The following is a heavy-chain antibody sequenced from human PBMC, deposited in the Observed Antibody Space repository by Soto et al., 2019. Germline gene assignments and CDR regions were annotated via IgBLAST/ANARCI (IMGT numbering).Heavy chain of an antibody. CDR2: ISSSSSYI. V-gene: IGHV3-21*01. CDR1: GFTFSSYS. Sequence: GGSLRLSCATSGFTFSSYSMNWVRQAPGKGLEWVSSISSSSSYIYYADSVKGRFTISRDNSKNTLYLQMNSLRAEDTAVYYCARGGLYCSSTSCRTLFDYWGQGTLVTVSS. D-gene: IGHD2-2*01. J-gene: IGHJ4*02. CDR3: ARGGLYCSSTSCRTLFDY.